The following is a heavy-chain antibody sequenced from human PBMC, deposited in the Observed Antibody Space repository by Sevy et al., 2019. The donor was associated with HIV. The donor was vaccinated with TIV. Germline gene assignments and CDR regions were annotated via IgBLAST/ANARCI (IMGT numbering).Heavy chain of an antibody. CDR1: GYTFTDNY. CDR2: INPKSGGT. V-gene: IGHV1-2*06. J-gene: IGHJ4*02. CDR3: AREAGSTYYGLIDF. Sequence: ASVKVSCKASGYTFTDNYVHWVRQAPGQGLEWMGRINPKSGGTKYARNFQGGFTMTRDTSNSTAYMEVTRLRFDDTALYYCAREAGSTYYGLIDFWGQGSLVTVSS. D-gene: IGHD1-26*01.